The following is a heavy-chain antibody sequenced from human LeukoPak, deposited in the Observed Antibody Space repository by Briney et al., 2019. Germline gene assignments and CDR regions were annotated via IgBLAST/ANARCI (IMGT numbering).Heavy chain of an antibody. Sequence: GGSLRLSCAVSGFTFSSYGMHWVRQAPGKGLDWVAVISFYGSNKYYADSVKGRFTISRDNSKNTMYLQMNSLRAEDTAVYYCARPLIRVGATEPNWFDPWGQGTLVTVSS. V-gene: IGHV3-30*03. D-gene: IGHD1-26*01. CDR3: ARPLIRVGATEPNWFDP. J-gene: IGHJ5*02. CDR2: ISFYGSNK. CDR1: GFTFSSYG.